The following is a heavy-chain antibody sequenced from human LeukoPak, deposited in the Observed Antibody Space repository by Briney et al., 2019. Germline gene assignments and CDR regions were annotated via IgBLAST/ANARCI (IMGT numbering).Heavy chain of an antibody. CDR3: AKHTLDFLRYFDWLANPFDI. CDR1: GFTFSSYA. V-gene: IGHV3-23*01. J-gene: IGHJ3*02. D-gene: IGHD3-9*01. CDR2: ISGSGGST. Sequence: GGSLRLTCAASGFTFSSYAMSWVRQAPGKGLEWVSAISGSGGSTYYADSVKGRFTISRDNSKNTLYLQMNSLRAEDTAVYYCAKHTLDFLRYFDWLANPFDIWGHGTLVTVSS.